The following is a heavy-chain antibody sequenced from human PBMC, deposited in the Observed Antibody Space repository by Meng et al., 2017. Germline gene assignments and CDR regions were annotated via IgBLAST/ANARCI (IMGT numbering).Heavy chain of an antibody. V-gene: IGHV1-2*06. CDR3: ARSERYVVGFDY. D-gene: IGHD1-26*01. CDR2: INTNGGGT. Sequence: VQPVQAGAGVTKPGASWKVACHASGYTFAGYYVHLQRKAPGEGRGWMGRINTNGGGTNYAPKFQGRVTITRDTSISTAYMELSRLRSDDPAVYYCARSERYVVGFDYWGQGTLVTVSS. J-gene: IGHJ4*02. CDR1: GYTFAGYY.